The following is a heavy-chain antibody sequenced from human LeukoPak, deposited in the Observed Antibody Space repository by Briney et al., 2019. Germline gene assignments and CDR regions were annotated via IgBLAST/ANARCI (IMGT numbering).Heavy chain of an antibody. CDR2: INHSGST. J-gene: IGHJ2*01. CDR1: GGSFIGYY. D-gene: IGHD3-22*01. Sequence: SETLSLTCAVYGGSFIGYYWSWIRQPPGKGLEWIGEINHSGSTNYNPSLKSRVTISVDTSKNQFSLKLSSVTAADTAVYYCARGRDYYDSSGYYWYFDLWGRGTLVTVSS. V-gene: IGHV4-34*01. CDR3: ARGRDYYDSSGYYWYFDL.